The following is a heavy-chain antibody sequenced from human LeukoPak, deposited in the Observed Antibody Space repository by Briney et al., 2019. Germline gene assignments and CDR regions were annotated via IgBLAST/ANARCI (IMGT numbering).Heavy chain of an antibody. CDR3: ARDPNGDYIGAFDF. D-gene: IGHD4-17*01. CDR1: GFTFSNYA. V-gene: IGHV3-23*01. CDR2: IRGSGLTT. Sequence: PGGSLRLSCAASGFTFSNYALIWVRQGPVKGLEWVSAIRGSGLTTFYADSVKGRFTISRDNSKNTLYLQMNSLRAEDTAVYYCARDPNGDYIGAFDFWDQGTKATVSS. J-gene: IGHJ3*01.